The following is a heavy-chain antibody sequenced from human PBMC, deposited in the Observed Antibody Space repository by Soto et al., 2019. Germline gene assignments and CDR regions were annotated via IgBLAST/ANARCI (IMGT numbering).Heavy chain of an antibody. J-gene: IGHJ4*02. D-gene: IGHD5-12*01. CDR3: AKTGHSGYDFDEGVFDY. CDR2: INHSGST. CDR1: GGSFSGYY. Sequence: SETLSLTCAVYGGSFSGYYWSWIRQPPGKGLEWIGEINHSGSTNYNPSLKSRVTISVDTSKNTLYLQMNSLRAEDTAVYYCAKTGHSGYDFDEGVFDYWGQGTLVTVSS. V-gene: IGHV4-34*01.